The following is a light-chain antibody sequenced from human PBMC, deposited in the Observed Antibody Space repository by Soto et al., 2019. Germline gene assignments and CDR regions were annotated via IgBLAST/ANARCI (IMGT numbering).Light chain of an antibody. CDR1: SSDVGAYDY. CDR2: EVT. CDR3: SSFANTNTFV. J-gene: IGLJ1*01. Sequence: QSALTQPPSASGSPGQSVTISCTGTSSDVGAYDYVSWYQQHPGEAPKLMIYEVTKRPSGVPDRFSGSKSGNTASLTVSGLQTEDDANYYCSSFANTNTFVFGAGTKLTVL. V-gene: IGLV2-8*01.